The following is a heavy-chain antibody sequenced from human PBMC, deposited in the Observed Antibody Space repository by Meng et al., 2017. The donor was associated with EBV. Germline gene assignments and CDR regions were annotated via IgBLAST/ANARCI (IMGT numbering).Heavy chain of an antibody. J-gene: IGHJ4*02. CDR3: ASESGRGYTPDY. D-gene: IGHD3-10*01. V-gene: IGHV1-69*01. CDR2: FLPRLGAP. CDR1: GGPFRYYA. Sequence: QVQLVQSAAEVKKPXSSVKVSCKTSGGPFRYYAISWLRQAPGQGLEWLGGFLPRLGAPNYAQKFHGRVKITADESTSTHYMDLSSLRSEDTAIYYCASESGRGYTPDYWGQGTLVTVSS.